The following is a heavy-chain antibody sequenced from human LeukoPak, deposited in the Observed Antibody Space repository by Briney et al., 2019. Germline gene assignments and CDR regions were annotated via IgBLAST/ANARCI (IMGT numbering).Heavy chain of an antibody. D-gene: IGHD3-16*02. V-gene: IGHV3-15*01. CDR3: TTNYYVWGSYRYP. Sequence: GGSLRLSCAASGFTFSNAWMSWVHQAPGKGLEWVGRIKSKTDGGTTDYAAPVKGRSTISRDDSKNTLYLQMNSLKTEDTAVYYCTTNYYVWGSYRYPWGQGTLVTVSS. CDR2: IKSKTDGGTT. J-gene: IGHJ5*02. CDR1: GFTFSNAW.